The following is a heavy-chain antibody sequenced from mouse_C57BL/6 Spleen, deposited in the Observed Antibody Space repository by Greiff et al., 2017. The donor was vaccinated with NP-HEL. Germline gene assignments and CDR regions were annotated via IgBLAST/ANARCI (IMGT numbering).Heavy chain of an antibody. V-gene: IGHV5-17*01. CDR2: ISSGSSTI. J-gene: IGHJ4*01. D-gene: IGHD1-1*01. Sequence: EVQRVQSGGGLVKPGGSLKLSCAASGFTFSDYGMHWVRQAPEQGLEWVAYISSGSSTIYYADTLKGRFTISRDNAKNTLFLQMTSLRSEDTAMYYCARKYGSIYAMDYWGQGTSVTVSS. CDR3: ARKYGSIYAMDY. CDR1: GFTFSDYG.